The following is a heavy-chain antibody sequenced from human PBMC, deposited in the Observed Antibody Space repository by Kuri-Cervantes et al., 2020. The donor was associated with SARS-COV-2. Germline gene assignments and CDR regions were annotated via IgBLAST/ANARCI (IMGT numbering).Heavy chain of an antibody. D-gene: IGHD2-2*01. V-gene: IGHV3-11*04. J-gene: IGHJ5*02. Sequence: GESLKISCEASGFTFSDYYMSWIRQAPGKGLEWVSYISSGSNSIYYADSVKGRFTISRDNSKNSLYLQMNSLRVEDTAVYYCARERGVIPAGLGWFDPWGQGTLVTVSS. CDR2: ISSGSNSI. CDR1: GFTFSDYY. CDR3: ARERGVIPAGLGWFDP.